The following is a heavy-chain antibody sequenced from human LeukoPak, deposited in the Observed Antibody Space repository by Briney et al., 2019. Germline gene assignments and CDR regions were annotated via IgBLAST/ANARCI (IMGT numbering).Heavy chain of an antibody. D-gene: IGHD6-13*01. CDR1: GGSFSGYY. CDR3: ARGEAAAGPMDYMDV. Sequence: PSETLSLTCAVYGGSFSGYYWSWIRQPPGKGLEWIGEVNHSGSTNYNPSLKSQVTMSVDTSKNQFSLKLSSVTAADTAVYYCARGEAAAGPMDYMDVWDTGATVTVSS. V-gene: IGHV4-34*01. J-gene: IGHJ6*03. CDR2: VNHSGST.